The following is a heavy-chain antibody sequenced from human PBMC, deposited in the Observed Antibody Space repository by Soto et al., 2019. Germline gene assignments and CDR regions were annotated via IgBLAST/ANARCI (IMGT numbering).Heavy chain of an antibody. Sequence: QEKLVESGGAVVQSGRSLRLSCEASGFTFSSFGMHWVRQVAGKGLEWVAVIKSDGNKDYSDSVKGRFTISRETPRKTLFMQTNTLRPAQTGAYHCATPRSSLEWPPFDTWGQRTQVTV. V-gene: IGHV3-30*03. CDR1: GFTFSSFG. J-gene: IGHJ5*02. D-gene: IGHD3-3*01. CDR3: ATPRSSLEWPPFDT. CDR2: IKSDGNK.